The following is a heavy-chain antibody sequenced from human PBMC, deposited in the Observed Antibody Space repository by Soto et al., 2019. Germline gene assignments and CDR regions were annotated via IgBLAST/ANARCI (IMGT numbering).Heavy chain of an antibody. Sequence: VQVLESGGGLVQPGGSLRLSCVASGFTFSTYAMNWVRQAPGKGLEWVSGISGSGSDRYYADSVRGRFTISRDNPNNTLNLQMDSLRAEDTAIYYCTKTPRSYYYYMDVWCKGTTVTVSS. D-gene: IGHD3-10*01. V-gene: IGHV3-23*01. CDR2: ISGSGSDR. J-gene: IGHJ6*03. CDR3: TKTPRSYYYYMDV. CDR1: GFTFSTYA.